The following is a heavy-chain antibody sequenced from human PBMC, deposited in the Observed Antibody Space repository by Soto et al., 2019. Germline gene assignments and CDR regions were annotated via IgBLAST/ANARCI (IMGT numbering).Heavy chain of an antibody. Sequence: EVQLVESGGGLVKPGGSLRLSCAASGLTVTNAWMSWFRQTPGKGLEWVGRSKPKTDRGDTIHYAASVKGRFIISRDDSKDIRYLEMNSLKTDDTGVYYCSTAGQWYFWTASCFEHWGQGNRVTVSS. CDR2: SKPKTDRGDTI. D-gene: IGHD3-3*01. CDR1: GLTVTNAW. V-gene: IGHV3-15*01. CDR3: STAGQWYFWTASCFEH. J-gene: IGHJ4*02.